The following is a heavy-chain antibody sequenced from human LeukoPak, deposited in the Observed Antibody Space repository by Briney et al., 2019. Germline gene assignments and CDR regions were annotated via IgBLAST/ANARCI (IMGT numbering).Heavy chain of an antibody. CDR2: INHSGST. Sequence: PETLSLTCAVYSGSFSGYWSWIRQPPGKGLEWIGEINHSGSTKYNPSLKSRVTISVDTSKNQFSLKLTSVTAADTAVYYCARLQGWLDPWGQGTLVTVSS. CDR1: SGSFSGY. CDR3: ARLQGWLDP. J-gene: IGHJ5*02. V-gene: IGHV4-34*01.